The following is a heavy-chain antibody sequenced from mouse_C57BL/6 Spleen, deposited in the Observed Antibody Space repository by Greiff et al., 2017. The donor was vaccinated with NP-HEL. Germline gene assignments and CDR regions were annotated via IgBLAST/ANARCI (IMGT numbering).Heavy chain of an antibody. CDR1: GYTFTSYW. D-gene: IGHD2-4*01. CDR2: IDPSDSYT. J-gene: IGHJ2*01. Sequence: QVQLQQPGAELVRPGTSVKLSCKASGYTFTSYWMHWVKQRPGQGLEWIGVIDPSDSYTNYNQKFKGKATLTVDTSSSTAYMQLSSLTSEDSAVYYCAKGIYYDYDEDYWGQGTTLTVSS. V-gene: IGHV1-59*01. CDR3: AKGIYYDYDEDY.